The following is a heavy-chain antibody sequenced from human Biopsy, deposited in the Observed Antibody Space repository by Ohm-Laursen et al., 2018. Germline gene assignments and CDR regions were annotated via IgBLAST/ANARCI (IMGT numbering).Heavy chain of an antibody. Sequence: SSVKVSCKASGYNFDIYPPFWVRQAPGQGFEWMGGIVPLFEATDSAQKFQDRVTVAADTSTSTATMELRSLRSDDTAVYYCAKSAYCTIKCHSFDPWGQGTLVTVSS. V-gene: IGHV1-69*06. D-gene: IGHD2-8*01. CDR2: IVPLFEAT. CDR1: GYNFDIYP. CDR3: AKSAYCTIKCHSFDP. J-gene: IGHJ5*02.